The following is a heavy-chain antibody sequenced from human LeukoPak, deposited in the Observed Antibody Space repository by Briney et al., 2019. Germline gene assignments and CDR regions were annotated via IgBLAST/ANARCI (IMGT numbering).Heavy chain of an antibody. V-gene: IGHV3-21*01. CDR2: ISSSSSYI. D-gene: IGHD3-10*01. J-gene: IGHJ4*02. Sequence: GGSLRLSCAASRFTFSSYSMNWVRQAPGKGLEWVSSISSSSSYIYYADSVKGRFTISRDNAKNSLYLRMNSLRAEDTAVYYCASLGGLWFGTDYWGQGTLVTVSS. CDR1: RFTFSSYS. CDR3: ASLGGLWFGTDY.